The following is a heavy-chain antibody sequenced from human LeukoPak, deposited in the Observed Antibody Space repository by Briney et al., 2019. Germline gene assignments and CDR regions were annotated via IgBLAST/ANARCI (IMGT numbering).Heavy chain of an antibody. D-gene: IGHD2-8*01. J-gene: IGHJ5*02. CDR1: GGTFSSYA. V-gene: IGHV1-69*04. CDR3: ARGTNGGSFDP. CDR2: IIPILGIA. Sequence: ASVKVSCKASGGTFSSYAISWVRQAPGQGLEWMGRIIPILGIANYAQEFQGRVTITTDESTSTAYMELSSLRSEDTAVYYCARGTNGGSFDPWGQGTLVTVSS.